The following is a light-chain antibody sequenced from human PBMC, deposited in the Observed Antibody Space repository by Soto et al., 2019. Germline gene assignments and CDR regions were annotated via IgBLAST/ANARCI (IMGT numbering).Light chain of an antibody. CDR2: DVS. CDR3: CSYAGSYTPVV. Sequence: QSALTQPRSVSGSPGQSVTISCTGTSTDVGGYNYVSWYQQHPGKAPKLMIYDVSKRPSGVPDRFSGSKSGNTASLTISGLQAEDEADYYRCSYAGSYTPVVFGGGTKLTV. V-gene: IGLV2-11*01. J-gene: IGLJ2*01. CDR1: STDVGGYNY.